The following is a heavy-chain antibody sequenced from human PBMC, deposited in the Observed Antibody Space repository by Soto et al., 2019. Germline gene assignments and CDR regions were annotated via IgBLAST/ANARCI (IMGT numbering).Heavy chain of an antibody. J-gene: IGHJ5*02. CDR2: IYYSGST. V-gene: IGHV4-30-4*01. CDR3: APLSVGQAQFDP. Sequence: SETLSLTCTVSGGSISSGDYYWSWIRQPPGKGLEWIGYIYYSGSTYYNPSLKSRVTISVDTSKNQFSLKLSSVTAADTAVYYCAPLSVGQAQFDPLGQGTLVTVSS. CDR1: GGSISSGDYY. D-gene: IGHD1-26*01.